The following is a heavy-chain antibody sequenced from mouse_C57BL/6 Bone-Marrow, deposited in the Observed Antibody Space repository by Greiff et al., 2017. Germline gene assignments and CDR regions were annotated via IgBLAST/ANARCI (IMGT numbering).Heavy chain of an antibody. D-gene: IGHD2-12*01. CDR3: ARLYDAWFAY. Sequence: VQGVESGAELVKPGASVKISCKASGYAFSSYWMNWVKQRPGKGLEWIGQIYPGDGDTNYNGKFKGKATLTADTSSSTAYMQLSSLTSEDSAVYFCARLYDAWFAYWGQGTLVTVSA. CDR2: IYPGDGDT. CDR1: GYAFSSYW. J-gene: IGHJ3*01. V-gene: IGHV1-80*01.